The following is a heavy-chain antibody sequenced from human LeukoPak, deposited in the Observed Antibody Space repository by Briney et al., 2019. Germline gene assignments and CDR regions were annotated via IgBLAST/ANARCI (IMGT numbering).Heavy chain of an antibody. CDR3: ARADSYDYVWGL. Sequence: KPSETLSLTCTVSGGSISSYYWSWIRQPPGKGLEWIGYIYYSGSTNYNPSLKSRVTISVDTSKNQFSLKLSSVTAADTAVYYCARADSYDYVWGLWGQGTMVTVSS. D-gene: IGHD3-16*01. CDR1: GGSISSYY. V-gene: IGHV4-59*01. J-gene: IGHJ3*01. CDR2: IYYSGST.